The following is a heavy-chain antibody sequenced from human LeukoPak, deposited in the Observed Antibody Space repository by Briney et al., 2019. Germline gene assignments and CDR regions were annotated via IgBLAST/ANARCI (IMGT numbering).Heavy chain of an antibody. CDR1: GYTFTRYF. J-gene: IGHJ4*02. CDR3: ARVGSPTLYCSGWYSVDY. V-gene: IGHV1-2*02. CDR2: INPNSGGT. Sequence: ASVEDSCKAAGYTFTRYFMHWVRQAPGQGLEWMGWINPNSGGTNYAQKFQGRVTMTRDTSTSTVYMELSSLRSEDTAVYCCARVGSPTLYCSGWYSVDYWGQGALVTVSS. D-gene: IGHD6-19*01.